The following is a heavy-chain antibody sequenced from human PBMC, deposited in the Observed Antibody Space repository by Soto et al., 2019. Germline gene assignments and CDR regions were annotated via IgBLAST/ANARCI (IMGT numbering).Heavy chain of an antibody. D-gene: IGHD3-22*01. V-gene: IGHV3-30-3*01. CDR3: ARDLKQKFGNSGYSYGMDV. CDR2: ISYDGSHE. J-gene: IGHJ6*01. CDR1: GFTLRDFG. Sequence: GGSLRLSCGGSGFTLRDFGGHWIRQAPGKGLEWVAVISYDGSHEYYADSVRGRFIISRDNSKNSLYLQMNSLRADDTAIYYCARDLKQKFGNSGYSYGMDVWGQGTSVTVSS.